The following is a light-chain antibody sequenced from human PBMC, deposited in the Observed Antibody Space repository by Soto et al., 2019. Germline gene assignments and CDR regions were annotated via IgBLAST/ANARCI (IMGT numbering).Light chain of an antibody. CDR1: SSNIGAGYD. CDR2: ANI. J-gene: IGLJ2*01. V-gene: IGLV1-40*01. Sequence: QSVLTQPPSVSGAPGQRVTISCTGSSSNIGAGYDVNWYQKFPGKAPKLLIAANINRPSGVPDRFSGSKSGTSASLAITGLQAEDEAHYYCQSYERRLAVFGGGTKVTVL. CDR3: QSYERRLAV.